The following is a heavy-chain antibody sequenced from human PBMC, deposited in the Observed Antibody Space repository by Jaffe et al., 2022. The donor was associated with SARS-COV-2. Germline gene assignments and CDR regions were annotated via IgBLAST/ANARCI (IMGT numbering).Heavy chain of an antibody. J-gene: IGHJ4*02. D-gene: IGHD3-22*01. CDR1: GFTFSNYW. CDR3: ARDLSSGYIFDH. Sequence: EVQLVESGGGLVQPGGSLRLSCAGSGFTFSNYWMSWVRQAPGKGLEWVANIKHDGSEEYCVDSVKGRFTISRDNAKNSLSLQMNSLRAEDTAVYYCARDLSSGYIFDHWGQGTLVTVSS. CDR2: IKHDGSEE. V-gene: IGHV3-7*01.